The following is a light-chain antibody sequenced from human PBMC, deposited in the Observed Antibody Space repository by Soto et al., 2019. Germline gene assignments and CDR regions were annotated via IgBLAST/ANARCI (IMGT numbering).Light chain of an antibody. CDR3: QQRSNWLTT. V-gene: IGKV3-11*01. J-gene: IGKJ5*01. Sequence: EIVLTQSPATLSLSPGERATHSCRASQSVSSYLAWYQQKPGQAPRLLIYDASNRATGIPARFSGSGSGTDFTLTISSLEPEDFAVYYCQQRSNWLTTFGQGTRLEIK. CDR1: QSVSSY. CDR2: DAS.